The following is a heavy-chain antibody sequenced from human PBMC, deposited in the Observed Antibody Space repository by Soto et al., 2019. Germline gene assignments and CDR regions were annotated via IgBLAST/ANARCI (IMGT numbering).Heavy chain of an antibody. J-gene: IGHJ5*02. CDR3: ARGKYYYDSSGYYNWFDP. V-gene: IGHV4-34*01. CDR2: INHSEST. Sequence: SETLSLTCAVYGGSFSGYYWSWIRQPPGKGLEWIGEINHSESTNYNPSLKSRVTISVDTSKNQFSLKLSSVTAADTAVYYCARGKYYYDSSGYYNWFDPWGQGTLVTVSS. D-gene: IGHD3-22*01. CDR1: GGSFSGYY.